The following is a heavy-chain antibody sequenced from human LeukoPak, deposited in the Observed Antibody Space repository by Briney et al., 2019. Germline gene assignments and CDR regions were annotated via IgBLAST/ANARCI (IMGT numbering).Heavy chain of an antibody. CDR1: GDSVSTNSAA. Sequence: SQTLSLTCAISGDSVSTNSAAWTWIRQSPSRGLEWLGRIYYRSKWYNDYAVSVKSRITINPDTSKNQFSLQLNSVTPEDTAVYYCTREGPGFDYWGQGTLVTVSS. J-gene: IGHJ4*02. CDR2: IYYRSKWYN. CDR3: TREGPGFDY. V-gene: IGHV6-1*01.